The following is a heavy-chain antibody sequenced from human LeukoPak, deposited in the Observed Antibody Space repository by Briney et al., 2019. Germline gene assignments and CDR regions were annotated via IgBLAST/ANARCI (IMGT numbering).Heavy chain of an antibody. CDR2: INPSSGST. Sequence: ASVRVSCKASGYTFTTYYMHWVRQAPGQGLEWMGIINPSSGSTSYAQKFQGRVTMTRDTSTSTVYMELSSLRSEDTAIYYCARVLGAHRYGSIDHWGQGTLVTVSS. V-gene: IGHV1-46*01. J-gene: IGHJ4*02. CDR1: GYTFTTYY. D-gene: IGHD5-18*01. CDR3: ARVLGAHRYGSIDH.